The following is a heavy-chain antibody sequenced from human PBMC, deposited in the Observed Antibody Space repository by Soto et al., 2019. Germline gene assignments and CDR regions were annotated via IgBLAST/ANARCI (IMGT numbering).Heavy chain of an antibody. CDR2: VYYTGTT. D-gene: IGHD3-3*01. CDR1: GGFVSSASYF. J-gene: IGHJ5*02. Sequence: QVQLQESGPGLVKPSETLSLTCTVSGGFVSSASYFWSWIRQPPGKEMEFIAYVYYTGTTKYSPSLKRRASITHDTSKNQCSLNLSSVTTADTVIYYCARMRFGEVPYWFYPWGQGILVTVS. V-gene: IGHV4-61*01. CDR3: ARMRFGEVPYWFYP.